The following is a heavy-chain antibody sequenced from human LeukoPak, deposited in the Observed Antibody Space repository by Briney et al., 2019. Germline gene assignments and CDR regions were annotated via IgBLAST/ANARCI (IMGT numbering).Heavy chain of an antibody. D-gene: IGHD3-9*01. V-gene: IGHV3-15*01. Sequence: GGSLRLSCTGSGFTFSNTWMSWVRRAPGKGLEWVGRIKSKADGGTTSYAGSVKGRFAISREDSKNTLFLQMNSLETEDTALYFCTTHYHILGTSCILDAFDVWGQGTMVTVSS. CDR3: TTHYHILGTSCILDAFDV. CDR2: IKSKADGGTT. CDR1: GFTFSNTW. J-gene: IGHJ3*01.